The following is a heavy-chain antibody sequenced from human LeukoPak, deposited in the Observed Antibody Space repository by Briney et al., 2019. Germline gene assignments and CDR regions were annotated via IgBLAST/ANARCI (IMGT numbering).Heavy chain of an antibody. V-gene: IGHV1-69*05. J-gene: IGHJ6*03. CDR2: IIPIFGTA. CDR3: ARSRGNHCSSTSCYSFYYYMDV. D-gene: IGHD2-2*01. Sequence: GASVKVSCKASGGTFSSYAISWVRQAPGQGLEWMGGIIPIFGTANYAQKFQGRVTITTDESTSTAYMELSSLRSEDTAVYYCARSRGNHCSSTSCYSFYYYMDVWGKGTTVTVSS. CDR1: GGTFSSYA.